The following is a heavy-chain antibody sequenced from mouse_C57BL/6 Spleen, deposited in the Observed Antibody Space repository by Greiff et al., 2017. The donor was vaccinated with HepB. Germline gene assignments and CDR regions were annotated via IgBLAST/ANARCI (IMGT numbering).Heavy chain of an antibody. CDR1: GFTFSSYA. J-gene: IGHJ3*01. D-gene: IGHD1-1*01. CDR2: ISSGGDYI. Sequence: EVKLMDSGEGLVKPGGSLKLSCAASGFTFSSYAMSWVRQTPEKRLEWVAYISSGGDYIYYADTVKGRFTISRDNARNTLYLQMSSLKSEDTAMYYCTREEAYYGSSSFAYWGQGTLVTVSA. V-gene: IGHV5-9-1*02. CDR3: TREEAYYGSSSFAY.